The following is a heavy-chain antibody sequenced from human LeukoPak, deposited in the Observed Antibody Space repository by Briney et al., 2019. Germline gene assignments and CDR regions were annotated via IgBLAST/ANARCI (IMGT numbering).Heavy chain of an antibody. CDR3: ARADTHYDCWSGSQKLYYFDY. D-gene: IGHD3-3*01. V-gene: IGHV3-7*01. Sequence: GGSLRLSCAASGFTFSRYWMRWVRQAPGKGLEWVANIKQDGCGKYYVDSVKGRFTISRDNAKNSLYLQMNSLRAEDTAVYYRARADTHYDCWSGSQKLYYFDYWGQGTLVTVSS. CDR1: GFTFSRYW. CDR2: IKQDGCGK. J-gene: IGHJ4*02.